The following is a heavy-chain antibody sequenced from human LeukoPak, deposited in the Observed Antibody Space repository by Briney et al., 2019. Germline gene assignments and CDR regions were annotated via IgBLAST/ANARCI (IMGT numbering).Heavy chain of an antibody. Sequence: ASVKVSCKASGYTFTGYYMHWVRQAPGQGLEWMGWINPNSGGTNYAQKFQGRVTMTRDTSISTAYMELSRLRSDDTAVYYCARDRARGIGYYYYYMDVWGKGTTVTVSS. V-gene: IGHV1-2*02. CDR2: INPNSGGT. D-gene: IGHD3-10*01. CDR1: GYTFTGYY. J-gene: IGHJ6*03. CDR3: ARDRARGIGYYYYYMDV.